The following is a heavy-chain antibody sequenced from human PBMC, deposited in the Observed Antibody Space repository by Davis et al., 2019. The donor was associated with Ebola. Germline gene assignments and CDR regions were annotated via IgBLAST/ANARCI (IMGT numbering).Heavy chain of an antibody. CDR1: VGSFSGYY. CDR3: ARFGSRGSIAVGY. V-gene: IGHV4-34*01. D-gene: IGHD6-19*01. Sequence: GSLRLSCAVYVGSFSGYYWTWIRQPPDKGLEWIGEIDHSGSTNYNPSLKSRLTMSVDTSKNQFSLNLYSVTAADTAVYYCARFGSRGSIAVGYWGQGTLVTVSS. J-gene: IGHJ4*02. CDR2: IDHSGST.